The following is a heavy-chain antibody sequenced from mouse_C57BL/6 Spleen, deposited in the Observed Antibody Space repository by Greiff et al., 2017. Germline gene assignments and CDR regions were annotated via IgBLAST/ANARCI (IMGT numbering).Heavy chain of an antibody. V-gene: IGHV1-54*01. CDR1: GYAFTNYL. CDR3: AREGDYGSSYGYYFDY. J-gene: IGHJ2*02. CDR2: INPGSGGT. Sequence: VQLQESGAELVRPGTSVKVSCKASGYAFTNYLIEWVKQRPGQGLEWIGVINPGSGGTNYNEKFKGKATLTADKSSSTAYMQLRSLTSEDSAVYFCAREGDYGSSYGYYFDYWGQGTSVTVSS. D-gene: IGHD1-1*01.